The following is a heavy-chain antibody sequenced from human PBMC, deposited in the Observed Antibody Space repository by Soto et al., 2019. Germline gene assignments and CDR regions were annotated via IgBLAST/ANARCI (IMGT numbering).Heavy chain of an antibody. D-gene: IGHD3-22*01. CDR1: GFTFSSYS. V-gene: IGHV3-21*01. Sequence: GGSLRISCAASGFTFSSYSMNWVRQAPGKGLEWVSSISSSSSYIYYADSVKGRFTISRDNAKNSLYLQMNSLRAEDTAVYYCVRDRYYHSRYFDFWGQGTLVPGSS. CDR2: ISSSSSYI. CDR3: VRDRYYHSRYFDF. J-gene: IGHJ4*02.